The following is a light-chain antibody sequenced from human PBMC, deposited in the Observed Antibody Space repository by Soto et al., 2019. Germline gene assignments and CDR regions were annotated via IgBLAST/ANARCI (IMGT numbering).Light chain of an antibody. CDR3: XXXVGSPPKYT. Sequence: EIVLTQSPGTLSLSPGERATLSCRASQSVSSSSLAWYQQKPGQAPRLLIYAASSRASGIPGRFSGSGSGXDXTXXXXXXXXXXFAVYXXXXXVGSPPKYTFGQGTKLEIK. CDR1: QSVSSSS. CDR2: AAS. J-gene: IGKJ2*01. V-gene: IGKV3-20*01.